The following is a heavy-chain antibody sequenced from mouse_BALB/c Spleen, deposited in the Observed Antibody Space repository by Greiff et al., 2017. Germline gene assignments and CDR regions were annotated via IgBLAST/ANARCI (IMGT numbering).Heavy chain of an antibody. J-gene: IGHJ4*01. CDR3: AREDIYAMDY. D-gene: IGHD3-2*01. CDR1: GFTFTDYY. CDR2: IRNKANGYTT. Sequence: EVHLVESGGGLVQPGGSLRLSCATSGFTFTDYYMSWVRQPPGKALEWLGFIRNKANGYTTEYSASVKCRFTISRDNSQSILYLQMNTLRAEDSATYYGAREDIYAMDYWGKGTSGTVSS. V-gene: IGHV7-3*02.